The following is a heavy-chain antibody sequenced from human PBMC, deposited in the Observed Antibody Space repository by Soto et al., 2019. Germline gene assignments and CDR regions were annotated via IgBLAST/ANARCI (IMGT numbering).Heavy chain of an antibody. V-gene: IGHV1-24*01. CDR3: ATVKWLRLKYYYYGMDV. Sequence: GASVKVSCKVSGYTLTELSMHWVRQAPGKGLEWMGGFDPEDGETIYAQKFQGRVTMTEDTSTDTAYTELSSLRSEDTAVYYCATVKWLRLKYYYYGMDVWGQGTTVTVSS. CDR2: FDPEDGET. J-gene: IGHJ6*02. D-gene: IGHD5-12*01. CDR1: GYTLTELS.